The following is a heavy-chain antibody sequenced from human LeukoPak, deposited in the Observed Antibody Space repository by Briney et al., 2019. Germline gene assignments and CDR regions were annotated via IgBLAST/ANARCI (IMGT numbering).Heavy chain of an antibody. CDR1: GFTFSSYG. CDR2: IWYDGSNK. V-gene: IGHV3-33*06. J-gene: IGHJ4*02. Sequence: PGGSLRLSCAASGFTFSSYGMHWVRQAPGKGLEWVAVIWYDGSNKYYADSVKGRFTISRDNSKNTLYLQMNSLRAEDTAVYYCAKDXXXFXSGYYPFDYWGQGTLVT. D-gene: IGHD3-3*01. CDR3: AKDXXXFXSGYYPFDY.